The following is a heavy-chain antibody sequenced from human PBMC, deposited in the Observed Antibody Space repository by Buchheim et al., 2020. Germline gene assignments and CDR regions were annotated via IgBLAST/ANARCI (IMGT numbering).Heavy chain of an antibody. CDR2: IIPIFGTA. J-gene: IGHJ4*02. D-gene: IGHD2-8*01. V-gene: IGHV1-69*06. CDR1: GGTFSSYA. CDR3: VRGASYCTNGVCYLAEGDDY. Sequence: QVQLVQSGAEVKKPGSSVKVSCKASGGTFSSYAISWVRQAPGQGLEWMGGIIPIFGTANYAQKFQGRVTMTADKSRSTAYMGLSSLRSEDTAVYYCVRGASYCTNGVCYLAEGDDYWGQGTL.